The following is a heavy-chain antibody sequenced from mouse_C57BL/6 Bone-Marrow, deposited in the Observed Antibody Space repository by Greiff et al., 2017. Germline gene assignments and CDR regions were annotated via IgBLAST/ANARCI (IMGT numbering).Heavy chain of an antibody. J-gene: IGHJ2*01. CDR3: ARLSVVAGDY. Sequence: ESGPGLVKPSQSLSLTCSVTGYSITSGYYWNWIRQFPGNKLEWMGYISYDGSNNYNPSLKNRISITRDTSKNQFFLKLNSVTTEDTATYYCARLSVVAGDYWGQGTTLTVSS. CDR2: ISYDGSN. CDR1: GYSITSGYY. D-gene: IGHD1-1*01. V-gene: IGHV3-6*01.